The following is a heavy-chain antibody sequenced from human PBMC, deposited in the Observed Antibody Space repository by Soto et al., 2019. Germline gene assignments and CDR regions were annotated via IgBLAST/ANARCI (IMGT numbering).Heavy chain of an antibody. J-gene: IGHJ6*02. V-gene: IGHV4-34*01. CDR1: GGSFSGYY. Sequence: QVQLQQWGAGLLKPSETLSLTCAVYGGSFSGYYWTWIRQPPGKGLEWIGEINHTGSTNYNPSLKSRVTISVDTSKNLFSLNLSSVTAADTAVYYCVRGVNLSPSGYYYYGMDVWGQGTTVTVSS. CDR2: INHTGST. D-gene: IGHD3-10*01. CDR3: VRGVNLSPSGYYYYGMDV.